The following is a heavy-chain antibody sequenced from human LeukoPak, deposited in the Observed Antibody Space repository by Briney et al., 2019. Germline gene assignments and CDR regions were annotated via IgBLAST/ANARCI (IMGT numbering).Heavy chain of an antibody. D-gene: IGHD6-6*01. Sequence: SETLSLTCAVYGGSFSGYYWSWIRQPPGKGLEWIGEINHSGSTNYNPSLKSRVSISVDRSKNQFSLKLSSVTAADTAVYYCARTWWGAARRDYYYYYMDVWGKGTTVTVSS. CDR3: ARTWWGAARRDYYYYYMDV. CDR1: GGSFSGYY. V-gene: IGHV4-34*01. CDR2: INHSGST. J-gene: IGHJ6*03.